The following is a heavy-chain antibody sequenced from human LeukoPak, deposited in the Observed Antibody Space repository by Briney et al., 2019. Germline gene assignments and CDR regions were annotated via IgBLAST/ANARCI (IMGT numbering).Heavy chain of an antibody. CDR1: GGSISTYY. CDR2: IYYTGST. J-gene: IGHJ6*03. Sequence: PSETLSLTCTVSGGSISTYYWSWIRQPPGKGLEWIGYIYYTGSTSYNPSLKSRVTMSLDASKNQFSLELNSVTAADTAVYYCAREGVHSSSWSGSEYYYYMDVWGKGTTVTVSS. CDR3: AREGVHSSSWSGSEYYYYMDV. D-gene: IGHD6-13*01. V-gene: IGHV4-59*01.